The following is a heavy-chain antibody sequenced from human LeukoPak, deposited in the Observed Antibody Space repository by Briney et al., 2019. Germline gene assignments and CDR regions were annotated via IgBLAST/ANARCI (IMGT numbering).Heavy chain of an antibody. D-gene: IGHD5-18*01. J-gene: IGHJ4*02. V-gene: IGHV5-51*01. CDR1: GYSFTSHW. CDR3: ARLGTAMVIDY. Sequence: GESLKISGKGSGYSFTSHWIGWLGQMPGKGLEWMGIIYPGDSDTRYSPSFQGQVTISADKSISTAYLQWSSLKASDTAMYYCARLGTAMVIDYWGQGTLVTVSS. CDR2: IYPGDSDT.